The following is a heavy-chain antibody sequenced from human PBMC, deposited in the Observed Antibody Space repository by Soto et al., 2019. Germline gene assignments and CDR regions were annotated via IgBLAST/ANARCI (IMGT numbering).Heavy chain of an antibody. V-gene: IGHV1-2*04. D-gene: IGHD3-10*01. CDR2: INPNSGGT. CDR3: ASTILLWFGEPSHGMDV. CDR1: GYTFTGYY. Sequence: AASVKVSCKASGYTFTGYYMHWVRQAPGQGLEWMGWINPNSGGTNYAQKFQGWVTMTRDTSISTADMELSRLRSDDTAVYYCASTILLWFGEPSHGMDVWGQGTTLTVSS. J-gene: IGHJ6*02.